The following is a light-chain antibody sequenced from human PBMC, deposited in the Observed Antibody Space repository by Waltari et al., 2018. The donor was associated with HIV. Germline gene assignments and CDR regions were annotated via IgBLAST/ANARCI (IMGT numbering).Light chain of an antibody. CDR3: CSYAGSYVV. CDR2: DVS. V-gene: IGLV2-11*01. J-gene: IGLJ2*01. Sequence: QSALTQPRPVSGSPGQSVTISCTGTSSDVGGYNYVSWYQQHPGKAPKLMFYDVSKRPSGVPDRFSGSKSGNTASLTISGLQAEDEADYYCCSYAGSYVVFGGGTKLTVL. CDR1: SSDVGGYNY.